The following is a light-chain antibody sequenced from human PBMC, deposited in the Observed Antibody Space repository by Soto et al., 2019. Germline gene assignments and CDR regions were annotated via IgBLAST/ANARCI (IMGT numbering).Light chain of an antibody. J-gene: IGLJ1*01. Sequence: LTHPASGSGSPGQSITLSCTGTSSDVGSYNLVSWYQQHPGKAPKLMIYEGSKRPSGISNRFSGSKSGNTASLTISGLQAEDEADYYCCSFAGSNTFVFGTGTKVTVL. V-gene: IGLV2-23*03. CDR3: CSFAGSNTFV. CDR1: SSDVGSYNL. CDR2: EGS.